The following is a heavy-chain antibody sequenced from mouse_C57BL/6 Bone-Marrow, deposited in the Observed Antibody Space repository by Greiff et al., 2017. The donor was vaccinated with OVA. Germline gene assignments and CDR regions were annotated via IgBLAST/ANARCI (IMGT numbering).Heavy chain of an antibody. CDR2: ISGGGGNT. Sequence: DVMLVESGGGLVKPGGSLKLSCAASGFTFSSYTMSWVRQTPEKRLEWVATISGGGGNTYYPDSVKGRFTISRDNAKNTLYLQMSSLRSEDTALDYCARRLITTVVARTPYWGQGTLVTVSA. CDR3: ARRLITTVVARTPY. V-gene: IGHV5-9*01. D-gene: IGHD1-1*01. J-gene: IGHJ3*01. CDR1: GFTFSSYT.